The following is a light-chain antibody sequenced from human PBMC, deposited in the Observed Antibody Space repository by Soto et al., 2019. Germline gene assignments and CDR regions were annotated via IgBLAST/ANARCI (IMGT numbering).Light chain of an antibody. CDR1: QSVHSY. Sequence: IGLTQSPATLSLSPGERATLSCGASQSVHSYLAWYQQKPGQAPRLLICGASSRATGIPDRFSGSGSGTDFTLTISRLEPEDFAVYYCQQYGSSLWTFGQGTKVDIK. V-gene: IGKV3-20*01. CDR2: GAS. J-gene: IGKJ1*01. CDR3: QQYGSSLWT.